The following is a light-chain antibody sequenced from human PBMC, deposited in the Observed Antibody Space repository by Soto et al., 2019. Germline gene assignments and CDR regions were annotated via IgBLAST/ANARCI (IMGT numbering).Light chain of an antibody. Sequence: EIVMTQSPATLSVSPGERATLSCRASQTISSNLAWYPQKPGQAPRLLIHGASTRATGVPARFSGSGSGTEFTLTIASLQSEDFAVYYGQQYHNWPPQYTFGQGTKLQIK. J-gene: IGKJ2*01. CDR3: QQYHNWPPQYT. CDR2: GAS. V-gene: IGKV3-15*01. CDR1: QTISSN.